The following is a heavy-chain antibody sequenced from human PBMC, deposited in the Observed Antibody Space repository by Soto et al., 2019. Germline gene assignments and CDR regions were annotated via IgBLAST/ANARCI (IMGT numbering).Heavy chain of an antibody. V-gene: IGHV3-23*01. CDR1: GFTFSSYA. Sequence: EVQLLESGGGLVQPGGSLRLSCAASGFTFSSYAMSWVRQAPGKGLEWVSAISGSGGSTYYADSVKGRFTISRDNSKNTLNLQMNRLRAEDTAVYYCAKDRSNIRAGPGLLCAFDIWGQGTMVTVSS. CDR2: ISGSGGST. J-gene: IGHJ3*02. CDR3: AKDRSNIRAGPGLLCAFDI. D-gene: IGHD2-2*01.